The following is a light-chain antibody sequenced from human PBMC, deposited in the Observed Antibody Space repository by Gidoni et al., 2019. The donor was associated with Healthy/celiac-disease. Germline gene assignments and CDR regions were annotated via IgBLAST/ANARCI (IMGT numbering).Light chain of an antibody. J-gene: IGKJ4*01. Sequence: AIRMTQSPSSFSASTGDRVTITRRASQGISSYLAWYQQKPGKAPKLLIYAASTLQSGVPSRFSGSGSGTDFTLTISCLQSEDFATYYCQQYYSYPRTTFGGGTKVEIK. CDR1: QGISSY. V-gene: IGKV1-8*01. CDR3: QQYYSYPRTT. CDR2: AAS.